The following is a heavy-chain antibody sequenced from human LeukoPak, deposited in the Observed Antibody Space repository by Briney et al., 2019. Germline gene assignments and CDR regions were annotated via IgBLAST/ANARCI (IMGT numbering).Heavy chain of an antibody. V-gene: IGHV1-24*01. CDR2: FDPEDGET. CDR3: ATGVYGDQRTFDD. CDR1: GYTLTESS. J-gene: IGHJ4*02. D-gene: IGHD4-17*01. Sequence: ASVKVSCKVSGYTLTESSMHWVRQAPGKGLEWMGGFDPEDGETIYAQKFQGRVTMTEDTSTDTAYMELSSLRSEDTAVYYCATGVYGDQRTFDDWGQGTLVTVSS.